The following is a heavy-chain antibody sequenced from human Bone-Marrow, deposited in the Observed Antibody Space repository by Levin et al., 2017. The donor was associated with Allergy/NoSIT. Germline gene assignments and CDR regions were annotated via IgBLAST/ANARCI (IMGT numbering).Heavy chain of an antibody. CDR2: ITSKTRSFTA. D-gene: IGHD2/OR15-2a*01. Sequence: PRASVKVSCTASGFIFSDNYIDWVRQAPGKGLEWIGRITSKTRSFTAEYVASLRGRFTISRDDSMNSVYLQMSSLKTEDTAVYSCVDLGRGYFGWGQGTLVTVSS. J-gene: IGHJ4*02. CDR3: VDLGRGYFG. V-gene: IGHV3-72*01. CDR1: GFIFSDNY.